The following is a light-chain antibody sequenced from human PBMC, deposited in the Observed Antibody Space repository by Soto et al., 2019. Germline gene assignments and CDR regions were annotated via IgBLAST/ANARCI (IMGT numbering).Light chain of an antibody. J-gene: IGLJ1*01. Sequence: QSVLNQPASVFWSPGQSITISCTGTSSDVGGYNYVSWYQQHPGKAPKLMIYDVSNRPSGVSNRFSGFKSGNTASLTISGLHAEDEADYYCSSYTTSSTYVFGTGTKVTVL. CDR1: SSDVGGYNY. CDR2: DVS. CDR3: SSYTTSSTYV. V-gene: IGLV2-14*03.